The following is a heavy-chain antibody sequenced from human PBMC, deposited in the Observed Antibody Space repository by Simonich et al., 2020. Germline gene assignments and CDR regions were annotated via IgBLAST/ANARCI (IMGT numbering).Heavy chain of an antibody. Sequence: GGGVVQPGRSLRLSCAASGFTFSSYGMHWVRQAPGKGLEWVAVIWYDGSNKYYADSVKGRFTISRDSSKNTLYLQMNSLRAEDTAMYYCAKDKGAAASDYFDYWGQGTLVTVSS. V-gene: IGHV3-30*18. CDR1: GFTFSSYG. CDR3: AKDKGAAASDYFDY. J-gene: IGHJ4*02. CDR2: IWYDGSNK. D-gene: IGHD6-13*01.